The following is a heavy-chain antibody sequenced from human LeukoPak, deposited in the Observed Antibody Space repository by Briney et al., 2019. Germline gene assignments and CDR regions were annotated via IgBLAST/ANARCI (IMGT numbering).Heavy chain of an antibody. V-gene: IGHV4-39*01. Sequence: SETPSLTSTLPLGSLSSSSDYWGSISHPPGDGREWHGCIYYGGSPSYHPSLKARVTISVDTSKNQFSWKLSSLNAAAPAVNYCARGRGMTTIDYWGGGT. J-gene: IGHJ4*02. CDR2: IYYGGSP. CDR3: ARGRGMTTIDY. D-gene: IGHD4-17*01. CDR1: LGSLSSSSDY.